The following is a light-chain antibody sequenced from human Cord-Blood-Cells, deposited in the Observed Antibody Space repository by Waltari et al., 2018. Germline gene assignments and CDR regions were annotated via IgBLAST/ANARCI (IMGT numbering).Light chain of an antibody. CDR1: QSVNSSY. V-gene: IGKV3-20*01. J-gene: IGKJ1*01. Sequence: IVLTQSPGTLSLSPAALATISGRASQSVNSSYLAWYQQKPGQAPRLLIYGASSRATGIPNRFSGSGSGTDFTLTISSLEPEDFAVYYCQQYGSSPWTFGQGTKVEIK. CDR3: QQYGSSPWT. CDR2: GAS.